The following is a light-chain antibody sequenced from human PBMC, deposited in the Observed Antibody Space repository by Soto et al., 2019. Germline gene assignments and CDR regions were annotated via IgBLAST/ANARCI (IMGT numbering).Light chain of an antibody. CDR2: DAS. J-gene: IGKJ4*01. CDR1: QSVSSY. V-gene: IGKV3-11*01. CDR3: QQRSNWPPALT. Sequence: EIVLTQSPATLSLSPGERATLSCRASQSVSSYLAWYQQKPGQAPRLLIYDASNRATGSPARFSGSGSGTDLTLTISSLEPEDFAVYYCQQRSNWPPALTFGGGTKVEIK.